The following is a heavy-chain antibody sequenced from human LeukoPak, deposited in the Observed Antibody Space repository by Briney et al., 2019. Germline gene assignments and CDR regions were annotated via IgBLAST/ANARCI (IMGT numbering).Heavy chain of an antibody. D-gene: IGHD5-24*01. CDR2: INPSGGSA. CDR1: GYTLTSYY. CDR3: ARDRAPDGYNYGAFDI. J-gene: IGHJ3*02. V-gene: IGHV1-46*01. Sequence: ASVKVSCKASGYTLTSYYMHWVRQAPGQGLEWMGIINPSGGSASYAQKFQGRVTMTRGMSTSTVYMELSSLRSEDTAVYYCARDRAPDGYNYGAFDIWGQGTMVTVSS.